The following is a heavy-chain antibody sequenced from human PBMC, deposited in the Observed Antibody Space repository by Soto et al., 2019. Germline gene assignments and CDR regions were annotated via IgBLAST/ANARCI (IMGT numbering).Heavy chain of an antibody. CDR1: GGTFSSYT. CDR3: AREGYGDYDDYYYYMDV. CDR2: IIPILGIA. Sequence: QVQLVQSGAEVKKPGSSVKVSCKASGGTFSSYTISWVRQAPGQGLEWMGRIIPILGIANYAQKFQGRVTITADKSTSTAYMELSSLRSEDTAVYYCAREGYGDYDDYYYYMDVWGKGTTVTGSS. D-gene: IGHD4-17*01. J-gene: IGHJ6*03. V-gene: IGHV1-69*08.